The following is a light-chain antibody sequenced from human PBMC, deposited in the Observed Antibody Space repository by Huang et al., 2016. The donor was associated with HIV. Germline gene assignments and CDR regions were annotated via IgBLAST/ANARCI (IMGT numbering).Light chain of an antibody. CDR3: QKYNSDPLT. CDR1: QGISNY. Sequence: DIQMTQSPSSLSASVGDRVTITCRASQGISNYLAWYQQKPGKVPKVLIYAASTLQSGVPSRISGSGSGTDFTLTISSLQPEDVATYYCQKYNSDPLTFGGGTKVEIK. CDR2: AAS. V-gene: IGKV1-27*01. J-gene: IGKJ4*01.